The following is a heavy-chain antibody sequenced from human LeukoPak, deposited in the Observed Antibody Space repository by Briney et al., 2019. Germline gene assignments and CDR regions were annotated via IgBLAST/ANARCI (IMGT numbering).Heavy chain of an antibody. CDR1: GYSFTSYW. CDR2: IYPGDSDT. D-gene: IGHD3-22*01. Sequence: GESLKIPCKGSGYSFTSYWIGWVRQMPGKGLEWMGIIYPGDSDTRYSPSFQGQVTISADKSISTAYLQWSSLKASDTAMYYCARILNYYSSGYYGDYWGQGTLVTVSS. CDR3: ARILNYYSSGYYGDY. V-gene: IGHV5-51*01. J-gene: IGHJ4*02.